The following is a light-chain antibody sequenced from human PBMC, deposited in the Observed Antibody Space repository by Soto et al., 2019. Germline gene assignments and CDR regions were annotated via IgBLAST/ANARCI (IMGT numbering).Light chain of an antibody. V-gene: IGLV1-51*01. J-gene: IGLJ2*01. CDR2: DNN. CDR1: SSNIGNNY. CDR3: GTWDSSLSAGGVV. Sequence: QSVLTQPPSVSAAPGQKVTISCSGSSSNIGNNYVSWYQQLPGTAPKLLIYDNNKRPSGIPDRFSGSKSGTSATLGITGLQTEDEADYYCGTWDSSLSAGGVVFGGGTKLTVL.